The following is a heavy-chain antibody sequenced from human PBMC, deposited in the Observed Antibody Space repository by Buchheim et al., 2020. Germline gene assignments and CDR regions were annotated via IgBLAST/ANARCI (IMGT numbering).Heavy chain of an antibody. D-gene: IGHD3-22*01. V-gene: IGHV1-69*06. J-gene: IGHJ6*02. CDR2: IIPIFGTA. CDR1: EGTFSSYA. CDR3: ARDRPTYYYDSSGYLYGMDV. Sequence: QVQLVQSGAEVKKPGSSVKVSCKASEGTFSSYAISWVRQAPGQGLEWMGGIIPIFGTANYAQKFQGRVTITADKSTSTAYMELSSLRSEDTAVYYCARDRPTYYYDSSGYLYGMDVWGQGTT.